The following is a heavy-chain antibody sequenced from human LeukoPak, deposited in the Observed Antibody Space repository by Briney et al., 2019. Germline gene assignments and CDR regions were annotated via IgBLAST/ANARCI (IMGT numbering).Heavy chain of an antibody. CDR3: ARDAPQSAGLVGANNWFDP. CDR2: INAGNGNT. J-gene: IGHJ5*02. CDR1: GYTFTSYA. V-gene: IGHV1-3*01. Sequence: GASVKVSCKASGYTFTSYAMHWVRQAPGQRLEWMGWINAGNGNTKYSQKFQGRVTITRDTSASTAYMELSRLRSDDTAVYYCARDAPQSAGLVGANNWFDPWGQGTLVTVSS. D-gene: IGHD6-13*01.